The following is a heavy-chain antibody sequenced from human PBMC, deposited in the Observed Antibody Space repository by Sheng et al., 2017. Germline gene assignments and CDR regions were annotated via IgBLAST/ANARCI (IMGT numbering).Heavy chain of an antibody. J-gene: IGHJ4*02. CDR2: INHSGST. V-gene: IGHV4-34*01. D-gene: IGHD6-19*01. CDR1: GGSFSGYY. Sequence: QVQLQQWGAGLLKPSETLSLTCAVYGGSFSGYYWSWIRQPPGKGLEWIGEINHSGSTNYNPSLKSRVTISVDTSKNQFSLKLSSVTAADTAVYYCARGRASSGFGYWGQGTLVTVSS. CDR3: ARGRASSGFGY.